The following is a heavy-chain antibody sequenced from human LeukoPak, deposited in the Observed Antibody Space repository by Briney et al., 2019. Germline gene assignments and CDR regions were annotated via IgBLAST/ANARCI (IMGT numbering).Heavy chain of an antibody. CDR1: GYSFTSSD. CDR2: MNPNSGNT. J-gene: IGHJ4*02. Sequence: ASVKVSCKASGYSFTSSDINWVRQATGHGLEWMGWMNPNSGNTGYAQKFQGRVTMTRSTSTSTAYMELSSLTSEDTVVYYCARGTPYRSSAGCYNYWGQGTLVTVSS. CDR3: ARGTPYRSSAGCYNY. V-gene: IGHV1-8*01. D-gene: IGHD2-2*01.